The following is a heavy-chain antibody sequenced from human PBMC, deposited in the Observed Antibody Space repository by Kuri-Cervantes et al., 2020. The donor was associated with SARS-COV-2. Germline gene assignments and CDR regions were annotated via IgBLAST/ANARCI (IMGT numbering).Heavy chain of an antibody. CDR3: AAVSLILEWFDAFDI. CDR1: GYTFTSYD. D-gene: IGHD3-3*01. Sequence: ASVKVSCKASGYTFTSYDINWVRQATGQGLEGMGWMNPNSGNTGYAQKFQGRVTITRDISTSTAYMELSSLRSEDTAVYYWAAVSLILEWFDAFDIWGQGTMVTVSS. J-gene: IGHJ3*02. V-gene: IGHV1-8*03. CDR2: MNPNSGNT.